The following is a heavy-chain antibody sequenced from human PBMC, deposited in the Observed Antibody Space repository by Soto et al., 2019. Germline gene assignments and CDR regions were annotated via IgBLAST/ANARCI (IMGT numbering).Heavy chain of an antibody. CDR2: IYHGGST. V-gene: IGHV4-59*08. Sequence: ETLSLTCTVSGGSISGFYWSLIRQPPGEGLEWIGYIYHGGSTNYNPSLKSRVTISIDPSKSQFSLNLSSLTAADTAVYYCARKYCTSSRCYQYFNYWGQGTLVTVSS. D-gene: IGHD2-2*01. J-gene: IGHJ4*02. CDR1: GGSISGFY. CDR3: ARKYCTSSRCYQYFNY.